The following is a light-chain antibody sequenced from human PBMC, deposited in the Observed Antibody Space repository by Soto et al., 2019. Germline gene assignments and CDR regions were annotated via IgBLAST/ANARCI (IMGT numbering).Light chain of an antibody. CDR2: ETS. J-gene: IGKJ1*01. Sequence: EIVMTQSPATLFVSQGERATLSCRASQSISSNLAWYQHKPGQAPRLLIYETSTRATGIPARFSGSGSGTEFTLTISSLQSEDYAVYYCQQYNNWPPWTFGQGTKVEIK. V-gene: IGKV3-15*01. CDR1: QSISSN. CDR3: QQYNNWPPWT.